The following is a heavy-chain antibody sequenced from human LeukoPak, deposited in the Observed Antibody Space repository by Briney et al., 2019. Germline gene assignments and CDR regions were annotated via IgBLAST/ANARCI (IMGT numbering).Heavy chain of an antibody. CDR1: GGSISSYY. V-gene: IGHV4-59*12. CDR2: IYYSGST. CDR3: ARGSSRYQTNFDY. J-gene: IGHJ4*02. Sequence: PSETLSLTCTVSGGSISSYYWSWIRQPPGKGLEWIGYIYYSGSTNYNPSLKSRVTISVDTSKNQFSLKLTSVTAADTAVYYCARGSSRYQTNFDYWGQGTLVTVSS. D-gene: IGHD6-13*01.